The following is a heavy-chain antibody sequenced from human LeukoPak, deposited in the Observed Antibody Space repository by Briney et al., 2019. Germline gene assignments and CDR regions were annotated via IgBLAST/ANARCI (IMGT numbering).Heavy chain of an antibody. CDR3: ARGLTRRHFDY. CDR2: ISAYNGNT. V-gene: IGHV1-18*01. J-gene: IGHJ4*02. CDR1: DYIFTNYG. Sequence: ASVKVSCMASDYIFTNYGITWVRQAPGQGLEWMGWISAYNGNTNYAQKLQGRVTMTTDTSTSTAYMELRSLRSDDTAVYYCARGLTRRHFDYWGQGTLVTVSS.